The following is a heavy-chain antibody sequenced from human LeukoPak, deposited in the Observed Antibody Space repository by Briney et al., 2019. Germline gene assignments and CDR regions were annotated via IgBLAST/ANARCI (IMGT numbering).Heavy chain of an antibody. J-gene: IGHJ4*02. Sequence: GGSLRLSCAASGFTFSSYSMNWVRQAPGKGLEWVSYISSSSSTIYYADSVKGRFTISRDNAKNSLYLQMNSLRAEDTAVYYCARADRGYCSSSTCYILDYWGQGTLVTVSS. D-gene: IGHD2-2*01. V-gene: IGHV3-48*01. CDR1: GFTFSSYS. CDR3: ARADRGYCSSSTCYILDY. CDR2: ISSSSSTI.